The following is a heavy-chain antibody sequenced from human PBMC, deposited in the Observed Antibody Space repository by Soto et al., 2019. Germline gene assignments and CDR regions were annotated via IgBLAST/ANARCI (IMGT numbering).Heavy chain of an antibody. CDR1: GDSISSYS. Sequence: QVQLQESRPGLVKPSETLSLICSVSGDSISSYSWSWIRQPAGKGLEWLGRVYRGTSNYTPSLKRRLIMSLDTSKNQFSLNLRSVTAADTAVYYCARGGGYCGSTSCHTYYFDYWGQGPLVTVSS. J-gene: IGHJ4*02. D-gene: IGHD2-2*02. CDR2: VYRGTS. V-gene: IGHV4-4*07. CDR3: ARGGGYCGSTSCHTYYFDY.